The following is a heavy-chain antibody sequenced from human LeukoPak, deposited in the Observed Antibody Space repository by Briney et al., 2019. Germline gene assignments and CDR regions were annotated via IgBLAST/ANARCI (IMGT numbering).Heavy chain of an antibody. Sequence: SETLSLTCAVYGGPFGVYYWSWIRQPPGKGLEWIGEINHSGSTNYNPSLRSRVTISVDTSKNHFSLKLSSVTAADTAVYYCAGPGAGDLDYWGQGTLVTVSS. V-gene: IGHV4-34*01. D-gene: IGHD3-10*01. CDR3: AGPGAGDLDY. J-gene: IGHJ4*02. CDR2: INHSGST. CDR1: GGPFGVYY.